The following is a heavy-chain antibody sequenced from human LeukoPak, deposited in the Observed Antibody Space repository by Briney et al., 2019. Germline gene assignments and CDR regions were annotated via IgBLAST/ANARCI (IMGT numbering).Heavy chain of an antibody. CDR1: GYTFTDYY. D-gene: IGHD1-7*01. V-gene: IGHV1-2*02. CDR3: ATGKPLGTTASDAFDI. Sequence: ASVKVSCKASGYTFTDYYMHWVRQARGQGLEWMGGINPNSGGTISAQKFQGRVTMTRDTSISTAYMELSRLTSDDTAVYYCATGKPLGTTASDAFDIWGQGTMVTVSS. J-gene: IGHJ3*02. CDR2: INPNSGGT.